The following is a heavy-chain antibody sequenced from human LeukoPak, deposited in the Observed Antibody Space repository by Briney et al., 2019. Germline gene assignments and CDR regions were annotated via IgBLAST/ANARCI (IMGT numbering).Heavy chain of an antibody. J-gene: IGHJ4*02. V-gene: IGHV4-39*07. CDR1: GGSINSGSYF. D-gene: IGHD6-13*01. CDR3: ARVGSGWYY. CDR2: IFYSGST. Sequence: PSETLSLTCTVSGGSINSGSYFWGWIRQPPGKGLEWIASIFYSGSTYYNPSLKSRVTISIDTSKNQFSLKVTAVTAAGTAVYYCARVGSGWYYWGQGTLVTVSS.